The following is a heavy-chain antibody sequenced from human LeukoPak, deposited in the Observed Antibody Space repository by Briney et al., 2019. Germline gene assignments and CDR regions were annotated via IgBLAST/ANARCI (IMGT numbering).Heavy chain of an antibody. Sequence: SETLSLTCAVYGGSFSGYYWSWIRQPPGKGLEWIGEINHSGSTNYNPSLKSRVTISVDTSKNQFSLKLSSVTAADTAVYYCARQSTTVVNDAFDIWGQGTMVTVSS. CDR1: GGSFSGYY. D-gene: IGHD4-23*01. CDR2: INHSGST. V-gene: IGHV4-34*01. J-gene: IGHJ3*02. CDR3: ARQSTTVVNDAFDI.